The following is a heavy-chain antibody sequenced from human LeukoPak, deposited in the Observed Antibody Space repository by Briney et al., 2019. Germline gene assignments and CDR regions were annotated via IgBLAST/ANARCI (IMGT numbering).Heavy chain of an antibody. CDR3: ARKTGPAGRGYYYYYMDV. D-gene: IGHD1-1*01. V-gene: IGHV4-34*01. Sequence: SETLSLTCAVYGGSFSGYYWSWIRQPPGKGLEWIGEINHSGSTNYNPSLKSRVTISVDTSKNQFSLKLSSVTAADTAVYYCARKTGPAGRGYYYYYMDVWGKGTTVTISS. CDR1: GGSFSGYY. CDR2: INHSGST. J-gene: IGHJ6*03.